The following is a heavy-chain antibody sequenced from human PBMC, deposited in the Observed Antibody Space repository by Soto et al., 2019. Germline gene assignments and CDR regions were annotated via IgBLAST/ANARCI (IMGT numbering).Heavy chain of an antibody. CDR3: VRARGAVAGMTDLDY. V-gene: IGHV3-21*02. CDR2: ISSSSTYI. D-gene: IGHD6-19*01. CDR1: GFTFNSFS. Sequence: EVQLVESGGGLVKPGGSLRLSCAASGFTFNSFSMNWVRQAPGKGLEWVSPISSSSTYIYFADSLKGRFTISRDNAKNSLYLQMNSLRAEDTAVYYCVRARGAVAGMTDLDYWGQGTLVTVSS. J-gene: IGHJ4*02.